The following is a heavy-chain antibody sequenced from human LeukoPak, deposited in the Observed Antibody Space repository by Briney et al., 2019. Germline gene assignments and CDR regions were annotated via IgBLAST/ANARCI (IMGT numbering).Heavy chain of an antibody. D-gene: IGHD2-15*01. CDR2: ISSSGTTV. CDR1: GFSFSGYN. J-gene: IGHJ4*02. V-gene: IGHV3-48*02. Sequence: GGSLRLSCAASGFSFSGYNMNWARQAPGKGLEWVSYISSSGTTVYYADSVKGRFTISRDNAKNSLYLQMNSLRDEDTAVYYCAKERFIFVVARTDYWGQGTLVTVSS. CDR3: AKERFIFVVARTDY.